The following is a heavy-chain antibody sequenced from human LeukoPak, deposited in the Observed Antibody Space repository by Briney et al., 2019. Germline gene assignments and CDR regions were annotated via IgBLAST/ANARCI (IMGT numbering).Heavy chain of an antibody. CDR2: ISSSSSYI. Sequence: GGSLRLSCAASGFIFSDHYMDWVRQAPGKGLEWVSSISSSSSYIYYADSVKGRFTISRDNAKNSLYLQMNSLRAEDTAVYYCARDYCSSTSCWNFDPWGQGTLVTVSS. D-gene: IGHD2-2*01. V-gene: IGHV3-21*01. J-gene: IGHJ5*02. CDR3: ARDYCSSTSCWNFDP. CDR1: GFIFSDHY.